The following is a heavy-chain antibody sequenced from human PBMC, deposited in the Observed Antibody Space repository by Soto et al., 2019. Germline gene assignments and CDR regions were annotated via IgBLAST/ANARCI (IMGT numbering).Heavy chain of an antibody. D-gene: IGHD1-26*01. V-gene: IGHV3-20*04. CDR3: VRGASLNFDY. CDR1: GFIFNNYW. CDR2: VNWNGGST. J-gene: IGHJ4*02. Sequence: PGGSLRLSCAASGFIFNNYWMSWVRQAPGKGLEWVSGVNWNGGSTGYADSVKGRFTISRDNAKNSLYLQMNSLRAEDTAFYYCVRGASLNFDYWGQGTLVTVSS.